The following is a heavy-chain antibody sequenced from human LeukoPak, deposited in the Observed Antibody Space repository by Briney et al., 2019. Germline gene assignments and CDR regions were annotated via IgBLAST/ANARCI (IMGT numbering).Heavy chain of an antibody. D-gene: IGHD6-19*01. CDR1: GGSISSYY. CDR3: AREAYTNAWYVDY. J-gene: IGHJ4*02. CDR2: IYSSGST. V-gene: IGHV4-59*01. Sequence: KSSETLSLNCTVSGGSISSYYWSWIRRPPGKGLEWMGYIYSSGSTNYNPSLQSRVTISVDTSKNQFSLKVRSVTAADTAVYYCAREAYTNAWYVDYWGQGTLVTVSS.